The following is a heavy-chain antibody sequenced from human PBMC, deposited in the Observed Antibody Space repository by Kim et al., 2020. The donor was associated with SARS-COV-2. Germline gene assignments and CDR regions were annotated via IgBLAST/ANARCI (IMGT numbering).Heavy chain of an antibody. CDR3: ARDYDYVWGSSLRYYYGMDV. D-gene: IGHD3-16*01. Sequence: GGSLRLSCAASGFTFSSYEMNWVRQAPGKGLEWVSYISSSGSTIYYADSVKGRFTISRDNAKNSLYLQMNSLRAEDTAVYYCARDYDYVWGSSLRYYYGMDVWGQGTTVTLSS. V-gene: IGHV3-48*03. CDR2: ISSSGSTI. J-gene: IGHJ6*02. CDR1: GFTFSSYE.